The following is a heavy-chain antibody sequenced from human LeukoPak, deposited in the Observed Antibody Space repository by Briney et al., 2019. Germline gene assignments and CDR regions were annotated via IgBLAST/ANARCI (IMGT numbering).Heavy chain of an antibody. V-gene: IGHV3-23*01. J-gene: IGHJ1*01. CDR3: AKDDDWGRYKH. CDR1: GFSFSSQG. CDR2: ISPSGDIT. D-gene: IGHD3-16*01. Sequence: GGSLRPSCAGSGFSFSSQGMNWVRQAPGKGLEWVSGISPSGDITYYTDSVRGRFTISRDNFKNTLSLQVNSLRAEDTAMYYCAKDDDWGRYKHWGQGTLVTVSS.